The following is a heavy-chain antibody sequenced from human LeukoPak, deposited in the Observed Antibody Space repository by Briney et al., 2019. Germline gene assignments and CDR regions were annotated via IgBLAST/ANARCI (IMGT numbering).Heavy chain of an antibody. CDR2: ITSKPNSYET. Sequence: GGSLSLSCAAPGFTFSGSAMHWVRQASGKGLEWVGRITSKPNSYETVYAASMNGRFTISRDDSKNTAYLQMNSLKTEDTAVYYCARGFWDSSRRTPFDYWGQGTLVTVSS. D-gene: IGHD6-13*01. CDR1: GFTFSGSA. J-gene: IGHJ4*02. CDR3: ARGFWDSSRRTPFDY. V-gene: IGHV3-73*01.